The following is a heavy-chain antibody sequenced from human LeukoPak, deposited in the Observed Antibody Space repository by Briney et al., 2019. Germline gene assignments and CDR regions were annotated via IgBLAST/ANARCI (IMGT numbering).Heavy chain of an antibody. Sequence: PSETLSLTCAVSGGSISSYYWSWIRQPPGKGLEWIGYVSYSGSTNYNPSLKSRVTISVDTSNNQFSLKVTSVTAADTAVYYCARVDWLRDYYYYMDVWGKGTTVTVSS. CDR2: VSYSGST. D-gene: IGHD5-12*01. J-gene: IGHJ6*03. V-gene: IGHV4-59*08. CDR1: GGSISSYY. CDR3: ARVDWLRDYYYYMDV.